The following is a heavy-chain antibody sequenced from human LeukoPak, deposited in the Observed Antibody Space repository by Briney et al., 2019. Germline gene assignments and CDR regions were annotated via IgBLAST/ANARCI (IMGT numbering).Heavy chain of an antibody. J-gene: IGHJ4*02. CDR1: GGSISSYY. CDR3: VRLAWGGSGPIFDY. Sequence: PSETLSLTCTVSGGSISSYYWSWIRQPPGRGLEWIGYIYYSGSTNYNPSLKSRVTISEDTSNNQFSLKLSSVTAADTAVYYCVRLAWGGSGPIFDYWGQGTLVTVSS. D-gene: IGHD3-10*01. V-gene: IGHV4-59*08. CDR2: IYYSGST.